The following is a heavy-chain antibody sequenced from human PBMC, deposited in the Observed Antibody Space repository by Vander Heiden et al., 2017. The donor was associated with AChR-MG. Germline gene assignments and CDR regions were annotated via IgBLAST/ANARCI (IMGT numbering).Heavy chain of an antibody. V-gene: IGHV3-23*01. CDR1: GLTFSSYA. J-gene: IGHJ4*02. CDR2: ISGSGGST. Sequence: EMQLLESGGGLVQPGGSLRLSCAASGLTFSSYAMGWVRQAPGKGLEWVSTISGSGGSTYYADSVKGRFTISRDNSKNTLYLQMNSLRAEDTAVYYCAKDNTGGTYPDYWGQGTLVTVSS. CDR3: AKDNTGGTYPDY. D-gene: IGHD1-26*01.